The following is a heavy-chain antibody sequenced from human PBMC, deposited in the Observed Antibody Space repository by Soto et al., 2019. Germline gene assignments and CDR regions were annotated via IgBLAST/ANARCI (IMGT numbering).Heavy chain of an antibody. CDR3: TRDLAPGIPRGLDV. Sequence: LSLTCTVSGGSMSSFYMDWVRQAPGKGLEWVGRIRNKANRYTTEYAASVKGRFTISGDDSKNSLYLQMNSLKTEDTAVYYCTRDLAPGIPRGLDVWGQGITVTVSS. CDR1: GGSMSSFY. J-gene: IGHJ6*02. D-gene: IGHD2-21*02. CDR2: IRNKANRYTT. V-gene: IGHV3-72*01.